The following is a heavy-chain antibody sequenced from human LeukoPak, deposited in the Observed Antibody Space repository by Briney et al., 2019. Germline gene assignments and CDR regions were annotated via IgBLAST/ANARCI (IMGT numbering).Heavy chain of an antibody. V-gene: IGHV1-58*01. Sequence: SVKVSCKASGFTFTSSAVQWVRLARGQRLEWIGWIVFGSGNTNYAQKFQERVTITRDMSTTPAYMELSSLRSEDTAVYYCAASVLTDAFDIWGQGTMVTVSS. D-gene: IGHD3-10*01. CDR3: AASVLTDAFDI. CDR1: GFTFTSSA. CDR2: IVFGSGNT. J-gene: IGHJ3*02.